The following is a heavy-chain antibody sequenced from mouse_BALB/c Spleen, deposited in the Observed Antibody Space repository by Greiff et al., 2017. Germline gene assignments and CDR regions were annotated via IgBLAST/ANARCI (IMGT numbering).Heavy chain of an antibody. J-gene: IGHJ4*01. V-gene: IGHV1-9*01. CDR1: GYTFSSYW. Sequence: QVQLQQSGAELMKPGASVKISCKATGYTFSSYWIEWVKQRPGHGLEWIGEILPGSGSTNYNEKFKGKATFTADTSSNTAYMQLSSLTSEDSAVYYCARGATMITTEAMDYWGQGTSVTVSS. CDR2: ILPGSGST. CDR3: ARGATMITTEAMDY. D-gene: IGHD2-4*01.